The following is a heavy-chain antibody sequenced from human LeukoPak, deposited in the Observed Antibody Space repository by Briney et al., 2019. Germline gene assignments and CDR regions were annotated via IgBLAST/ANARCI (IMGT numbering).Heavy chain of an antibody. CDR3: ARDEDWLYCSSTSCYAELWFDP. CDR1: GYTFTSYA. CDR2: INTNTGNP. D-gene: IGHD2-2*01. J-gene: IGHJ5*02. V-gene: IGHV7-4-1*02. Sequence: ASVKVSCKASGYTFTSYAMNWVRQAPGQGLEWMGWINTNTGNPTYAQGFTGRFVFSLDTSVSTAYLQISSLKAEDTAVYYCARDEDWLYCSSTSCYAELWFDPWGQGTLVTVSS.